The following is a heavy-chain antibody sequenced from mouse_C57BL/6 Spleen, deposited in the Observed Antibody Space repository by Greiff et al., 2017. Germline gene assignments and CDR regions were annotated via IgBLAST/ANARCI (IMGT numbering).Heavy chain of an antibody. V-gene: IGHV1-82*01. CDR2: IYPGDGDT. Sequence: VKLVESGPELVKPGASVKISCKASGYAFSSSWMNWVKQRPGKGLEWIGRIYPGDGDTNYNGKFKGKATLTADNSSSTVYLQLSRLTSEDAAVYFCGGEDYCGSSFFAYWGQGTLVTVSA. CDR3: GGEDYCGSSFFAY. J-gene: IGHJ3*01. CDR1: GYAFSSSW. D-gene: IGHD1-1*01.